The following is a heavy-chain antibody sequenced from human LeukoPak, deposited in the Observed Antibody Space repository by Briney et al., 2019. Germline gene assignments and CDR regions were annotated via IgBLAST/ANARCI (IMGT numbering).Heavy chain of an antibody. D-gene: IGHD3-22*01. Sequence: SETLSLTCTVSGGSISSGDYYWSWIRQPPGKGLEWIGYMYYSGSTYYNPSLKSPVTISLDTSKNQFSLKLNSVTAADTAVYYCARPYYYDSRIDPWGQGTLVTVSS. V-gene: IGHV4-30-4*01. CDR3: ARPYYYDSRIDP. CDR2: MYYSGST. J-gene: IGHJ5*02. CDR1: GGSISSGDYY.